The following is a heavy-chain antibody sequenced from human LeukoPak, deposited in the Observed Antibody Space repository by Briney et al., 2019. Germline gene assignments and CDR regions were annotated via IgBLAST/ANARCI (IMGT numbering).Heavy chain of an antibody. D-gene: IGHD3-3*01. CDR3: ARDPQGFLEWLLLNYYYYYMDV. Sequence: PGGSLRLSCAASGFTFSSYSMNWVRQAPGKGLEWVSSISSSSSYIYYADSVKGRFTISRDNSKNTLYLQMNSLRAEDTAVYYCARDPQGFLEWLLLNYYYYYMDVWGKGTTVTVSS. J-gene: IGHJ6*03. CDR2: ISSSSSYI. V-gene: IGHV3-21*01. CDR1: GFTFSSYS.